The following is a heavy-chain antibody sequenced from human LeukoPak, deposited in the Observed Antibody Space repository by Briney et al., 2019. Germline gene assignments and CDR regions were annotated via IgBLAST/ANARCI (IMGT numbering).Heavy chain of an antibody. Sequence: SETLSLTCTVSGGSISTYYGNWIRQAPGKGLEWIGEINHSGSTNYNPSLKSRVTISVDTSKNQFSLKLSSVTAADTAVYYCARELEFPFDYWGQGTLVTVSS. J-gene: IGHJ4*02. CDR3: ARELEFPFDY. CDR1: GGSISTYY. CDR2: INHSGST. V-gene: IGHV4-34*01. D-gene: IGHD6-6*01.